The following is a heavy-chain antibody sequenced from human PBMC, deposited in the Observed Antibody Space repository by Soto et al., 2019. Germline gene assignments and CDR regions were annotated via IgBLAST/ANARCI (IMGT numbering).Heavy chain of an antibody. CDR3: ARDAGFGYGRHMDV. Sequence: QVQLVESGGGVVQPGRSLRLSCAASGFTFSSYGMHWVRQAPGKGLEWVAVIWYDGSNKYYADSVKGRFTISRDNSKKTKYLQMNSLRAEDTAVYYCARDAGFGYGRHMDVWGKGTTVTVSS. J-gene: IGHJ6*03. D-gene: IGHD5-12*01. CDR1: GFTFSSYG. V-gene: IGHV3-33*01. CDR2: IWYDGSNK.